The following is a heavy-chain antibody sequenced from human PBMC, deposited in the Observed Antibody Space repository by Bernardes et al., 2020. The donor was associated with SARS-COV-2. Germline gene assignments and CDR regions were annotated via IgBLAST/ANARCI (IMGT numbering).Heavy chain of an antibody. V-gene: IGHV4-59*01. Sequence: ESRSLTCSVSGDSITSNYWGWIRQPPGKGLEWIGDIYFTGRTNYNPSLKSRVTISVATSKKVFSLNLRSVAAADTAVYYCARGYAYYYDTTGNYPYVSFDVWGQGTTVTVSS. CDR3: ARGYAYYYDTTGNYPYVSFDV. CDR2: IYFTGRT. J-gene: IGHJ3*01. CDR1: GDSITSNY. D-gene: IGHD3-22*01.